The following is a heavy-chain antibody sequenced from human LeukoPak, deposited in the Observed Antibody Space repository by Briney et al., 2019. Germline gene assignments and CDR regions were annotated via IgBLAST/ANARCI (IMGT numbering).Heavy chain of an antibody. D-gene: IGHD1-26*01. CDR2: ISSSSSYI. Sequence: GGSLRLSCAASGFTFSSYSMNWVRQAPGKGLEWVSSISSSSSYIYYADSVKGRFTISRDNAKNSLYLQMNSLRAEDTAVYYCARGRRGQKRGLLLANYFDYWGQGTLVTVSS. CDR1: GFTFSSYS. J-gene: IGHJ4*02. V-gene: IGHV3-21*01. CDR3: ARGRRGQKRGLLLANYFDY.